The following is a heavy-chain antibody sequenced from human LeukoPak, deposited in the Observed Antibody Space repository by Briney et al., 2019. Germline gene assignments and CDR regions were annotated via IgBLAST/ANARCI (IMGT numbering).Heavy chain of an antibody. CDR3: ARDIAAHY. D-gene: IGHD6-13*01. V-gene: IGHV3-48*01. J-gene: IGHJ4*02. CDR2: ISSSSSTI. Sequence: GGSLRLSCAASGFTFSSYSMNWVRQAPGKGLEWVSYISSSSSTIYYADSVKGRFTISRDDAKNSLYLQMNSLRAEDTAVYYCARDIAAHYWGQGTLVTVSS. CDR1: GFTFSSYS.